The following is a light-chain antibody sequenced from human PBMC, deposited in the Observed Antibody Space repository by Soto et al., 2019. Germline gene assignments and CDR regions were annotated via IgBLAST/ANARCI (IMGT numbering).Light chain of an antibody. CDR2: GNS. CDR1: SYNIGAGYD. J-gene: IGLJ1*01. Sequence: QSVLTQPPSVSGAPGQRVTISCTGSSYNIGAGYDVHWYQQLPGTSPKLLIYGNSNRPSGVPDRFSGSKSGTSASLAITGLQAEDEADYYCPSYDSSLSGFYVFGTGTKLTVL. V-gene: IGLV1-40*01. CDR3: PSYDSSLSGFYV.